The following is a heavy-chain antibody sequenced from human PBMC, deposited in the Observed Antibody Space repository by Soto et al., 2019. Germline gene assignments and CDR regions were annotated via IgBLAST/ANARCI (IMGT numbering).Heavy chain of an antibody. CDR3: ARHGSSSWYKYFDY. CDR2: IDPSDSYT. J-gene: IGHJ4*02. Sequence: PGESLKISCKGSGYSFTSYWISWVRQMPGKGLEWMGRIDPSDSYTNYSPSFQGHVTISADKSISTAYLQWSSLKASDTAMYYCARHGSSSWYKYFDYWGQGTLVTSPQ. CDR1: GYSFTSYW. D-gene: IGHD6-13*01. V-gene: IGHV5-10-1*01.